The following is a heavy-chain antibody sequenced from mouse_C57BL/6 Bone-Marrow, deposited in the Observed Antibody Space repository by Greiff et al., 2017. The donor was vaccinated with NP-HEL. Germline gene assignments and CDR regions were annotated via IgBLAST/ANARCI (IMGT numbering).Heavy chain of an antibody. CDR2: IYPGSGST. CDR3: AIYYGSLDY. V-gene: IGHV1-55*01. J-gene: IGHJ2*01. Sequence: QAQLKQPGAELVKPGASVKMSCKASGYTFTSYWITWVKQRPGQGLEWIGDIYPGSGSTNYNEKFKSKATLTVDTSSSTAYLQLSSLTSEDSAVYYCAIYYGSLDYWGQGTTLTVSS. CDR1: GYTFTSYW. D-gene: IGHD1-1*01.